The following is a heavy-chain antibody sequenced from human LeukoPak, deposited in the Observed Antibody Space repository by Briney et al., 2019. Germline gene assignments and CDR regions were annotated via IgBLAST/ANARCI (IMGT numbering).Heavy chain of an antibody. Sequence: ASVKVSCKASGYTFTSYDINWVRQAPGLGLEWMGWMNPNSGNTGYAQKFQGRVTITRDTSISTAYMELSSLRSEDTAIYYCARDGDYYGSGNFDCWGQGTLVTVSS. V-gene: IGHV1-8*03. CDR2: MNPNSGNT. CDR3: ARDGDYYGSGNFDC. D-gene: IGHD3-10*01. J-gene: IGHJ4*02. CDR1: GYTFTSYD.